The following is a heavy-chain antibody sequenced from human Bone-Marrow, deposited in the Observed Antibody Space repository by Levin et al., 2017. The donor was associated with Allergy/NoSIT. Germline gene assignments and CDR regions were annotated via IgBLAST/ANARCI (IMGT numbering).Heavy chain of an antibody. Sequence: SCTVSGGSISSYYWSWIRQPPGKGLEWIGYIYYSGSTNYNPSLKSRVTISVDTSKNQFSLKLSSVTAADTAVYYCARGYSSGWHYWYFDLWGRGTLVTVSS. CDR3: ARGYSSGWHYWYFDL. V-gene: IGHV4-59*08. CDR2: IYYSGST. D-gene: IGHD6-19*01. CDR1: GGSISSYY. J-gene: IGHJ2*01.